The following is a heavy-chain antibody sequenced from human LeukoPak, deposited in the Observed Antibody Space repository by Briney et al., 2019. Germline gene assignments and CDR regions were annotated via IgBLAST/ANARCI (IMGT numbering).Heavy chain of an antibody. J-gene: IGHJ6*02. Sequence: SQTLSLTCAISGDSVSSNIAAWNWIRQSPSRGLEWLGRTYYRSNWYNDYAVSVKSRITINPDTSKNQFSLQLNSVTPEDTAVYYCARGVGSRTGYYYYYYGMDVWGQGTTVTVSS. D-gene: IGHD1-26*01. CDR1: GDSVSSNIAA. CDR3: ARGVGSRTGYYYYYYGMDV. CDR2: TYYRSNWYN. V-gene: IGHV6-1*01.